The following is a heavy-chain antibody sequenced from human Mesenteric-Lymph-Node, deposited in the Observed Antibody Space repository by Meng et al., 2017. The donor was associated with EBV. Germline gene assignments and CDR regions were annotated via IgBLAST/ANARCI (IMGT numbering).Heavy chain of an antibody. V-gene: IGHV4-4*02. D-gene: IGHD3-10*01. CDR3: ARDLSGSRNRPFDY. J-gene: IGHJ4*02. CDR2: IYHSGRT. CDR1: GVSISSSNC. Sequence: QVQPQDSGPGLVKPSGPLSLTRAVPGVSISSSNCWSWVRQPPGKGLEWIGEIYHSGRTNYNPSLKSRVTISVDKSKNQFSLKLSSVTAADTAVYYCARDLSGSRNRPFDYWGQGTLVTVSS.